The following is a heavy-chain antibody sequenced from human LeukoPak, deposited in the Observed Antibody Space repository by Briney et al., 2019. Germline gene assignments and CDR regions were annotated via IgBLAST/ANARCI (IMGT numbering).Heavy chain of an antibody. CDR1: GSHFTSYW. V-gene: IGHV5-51*01. D-gene: IGHD2-15*01. CDR2: IYPGDSDT. J-gene: IGHJ4*02. CDR3: ARAGGYCSGGSCYFDY. Sequence: GGALKISGKGSGSHFTSYWIGGGRQVPGKGLEGMGIIYPGDSDTRYSPSFQGQVTISADKSISTAYLQWSSLKASDTAMYYCARAGGYCSGGSCYFDYWGQGTLVTVSS.